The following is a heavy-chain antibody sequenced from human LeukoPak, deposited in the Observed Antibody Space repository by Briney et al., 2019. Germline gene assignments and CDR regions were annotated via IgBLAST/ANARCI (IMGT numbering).Heavy chain of an antibody. V-gene: IGHV4-34*01. CDR1: GGSFSGYY. J-gene: IGHJ5*02. CDR2: INHSGST. D-gene: IGHD2-2*01. Sequence: SKTLSLTCAVYGGSFSGYYWSWIRQPPGKGLEWIGEINHSGSTNYNPSLKSRVTISVDTSKNQFSLKLSSVTAADTAVYYCARFATYCSSTSCYGGFWFDPWGQGTLVTVSS. CDR3: ARFATYCSSTSCYGGFWFDP.